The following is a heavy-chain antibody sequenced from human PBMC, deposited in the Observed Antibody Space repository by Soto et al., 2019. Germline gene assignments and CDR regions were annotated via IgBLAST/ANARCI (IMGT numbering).Heavy chain of an antibody. D-gene: IGHD3-3*01. V-gene: IGHV4-39*01. J-gene: IGHJ5*02. CDR1: GGSISSSSYY. CDR2: IYYSGST. Sequence: SETLSLTCTVSGGSISSSSYYWGWIRQPPGKGLEWIGSIYYSGSTYYNPSLKSRVTISVDTSKNQFSLELSSVTAADTAVYYCARLSSITIFGVVIREGDNWFDPWGQGTLVTVSS. CDR3: ARLSSITIFGVVIREGDNWFDP.